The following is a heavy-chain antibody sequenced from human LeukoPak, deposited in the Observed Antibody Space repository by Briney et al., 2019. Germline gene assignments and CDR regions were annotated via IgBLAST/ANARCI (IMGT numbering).Heavy chain of an antibody. V-gene: IGHV4-59*01. CDR3: ARDKFYGSGTMVAFDI. CDR2: IYYSGST. J-gene: IGHJ3*02. CDR1: GGSISSYY. Sequence: SETLSLTCTVSGGSISSYYWSWIRQPPGKGLEWIGYIYYSGSTNYSPSLKSRVTISVDTSKNQFSLKLSSVTAADTAVYYCARDKFYGSGTMVAFDIWGQGTMVTVSS. D-gene: IGHD3-10*01.